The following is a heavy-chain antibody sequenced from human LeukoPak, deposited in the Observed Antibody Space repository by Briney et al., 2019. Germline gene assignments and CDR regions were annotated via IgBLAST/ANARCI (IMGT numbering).Heavy chain of an antibody. Sequence: SETLSLTCTVSGGSISSSSHYWGWIRQPPGKGLEWIGSIYYSGSTYYNPSLKSRVTISVDTSKNQFSLKLSSVTAADTAVYYCARHFPSSGVTMVRGVINYYYYGMDVWGQGTTVTVSS. V-gene: IGHV4-39*01. D-gene: IGHD3-10*01. CDR3: ARHFPSSGVTMVRGVINYYYYGMDV. CDR2: IYYSGST. J-gene: IGHJ6*02. CDR1: GGSISSSSHY.